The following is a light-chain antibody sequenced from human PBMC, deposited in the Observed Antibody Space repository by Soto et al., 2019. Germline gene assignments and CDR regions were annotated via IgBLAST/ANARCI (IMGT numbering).Light chain of an antibody. Sequence: QSVLTQPPSASGSPGQSVTISCTGTSSDVGGYNYVSWYQQPPGKAPKLMIYEGSKRPSGVPDRFSGSKYGYMASLTVSGLQAEGEADSCGCSCGGRNSHFGSGSPVTVL. CDR2: EGS. V-gene: IGLV2-8*01. CDR1: SSDVGGYNY. CDR3: CSCGGRNSH. J-gene: IGLJ1*01.